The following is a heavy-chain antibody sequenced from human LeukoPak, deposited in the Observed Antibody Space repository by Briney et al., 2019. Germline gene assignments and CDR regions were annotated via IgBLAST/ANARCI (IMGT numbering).Heavy chain of an antibody. Sequence: GGSLRLSCAASGFTFSNYAMSWVRQAPGKGLEWVSAITGGGSGIYCADSMKGRFTISRDNSKNTLYLQINSLRAEDTAVYYCAKWGDYDVLTGYYVSDYWGQGTLVTVSS. V-gene: IGHV3-23*01. D-gene: IGHD3-9*01. CDR2: ITGGGSGI. J-gene: IGHJ4*02. CDR1: GFTFSNYA. CDR3: AKWGDYDVLTGYYVSDY.